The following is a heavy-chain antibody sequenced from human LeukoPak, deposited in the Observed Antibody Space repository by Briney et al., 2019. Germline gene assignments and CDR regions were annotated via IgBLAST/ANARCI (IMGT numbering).Heavy chain of an antibody. J-gene: IGHJ4*02. CDR2: ISSFSGTI. Sequence: GGSLRLSCVASGITFSSYSMNWVRQAPGKGLEWVSYISSFSGTINYADSVKGRFTISRDNAKNSLYLQMNSLRAEDTALYYCAKAGSWYGTKVDYFDYWGQGTLVTVSS. CDR3: AKAGSWYGTKVDYFDY. D-gene: IGHD6-13*01. V-gene: IGHV3-48*01. CDR1: GITFSSYS.